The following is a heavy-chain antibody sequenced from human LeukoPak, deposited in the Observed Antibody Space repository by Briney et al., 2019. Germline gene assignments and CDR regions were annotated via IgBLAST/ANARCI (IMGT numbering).Heavy chain of an antibody. CDR3: ARVPATICHYYMDV. D-gene: IGHD2-2*01. J-gene: IGHJ6*03. Sequence: GGSLRLSCAASGFTLSSYSMIWVRQAPGKGLEWLSYISSSSSTTSHGDAVKGRFTISRDNAKNSLHLQMNSLRAEDTAVYFCARVPATICHYYMDVWGKGTTVTVSS. CDR2: ISSSSSTT. CDR1: GFTLSSYS. V-gene: IGHV3-48*04.